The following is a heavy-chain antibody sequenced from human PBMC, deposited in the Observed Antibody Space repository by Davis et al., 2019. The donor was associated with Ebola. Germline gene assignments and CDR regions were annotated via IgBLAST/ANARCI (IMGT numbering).Heavy chain of an antibody. Sequence: AASVKVSCKASGYIFTSYAMHWVRQAPGQRLEWVGWINAGNGNTKYSQKFRGRVTITRDTSASTSYMELSSLRSEDTAVYYCAREVFGGWYYFDYWGQGTLVTVSS. CDR2: INAGNGNT. CDR3: AREVFGGWYYFDY. D-gene: IGHD6-19*01. CDR1: GYIFTSYA. V-gene: IGHV1-3*01. J-gene: IGHJ4*02.